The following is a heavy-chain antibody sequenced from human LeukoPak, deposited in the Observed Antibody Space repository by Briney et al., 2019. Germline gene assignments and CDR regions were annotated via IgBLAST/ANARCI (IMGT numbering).Heavy chain of an antibody. CDR1: GFTFSSYW. D-gene: IGHD5/OR15-5a*01. J-gene: IGHJ4*02. CDR2: INSDGSSS. CDR3: ARQKYLRGPDVEYFDY. V-gene: IGHV3-74*01. Sequence: GGSLRLSCAASGFTFSSYWMHWVRQAPGKGLVWVSRINSDGSSSSYADSVKGRFTISRDNAKNSLYLQMNSLRAEDTAVYYCARQKYLRGPDVEYFDYWGQGTLVTVSS.